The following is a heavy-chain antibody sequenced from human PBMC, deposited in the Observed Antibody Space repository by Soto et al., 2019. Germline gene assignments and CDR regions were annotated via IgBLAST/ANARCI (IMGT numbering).Heavy chain of an antibody. CDR3: ARDSGVAAGTDY. CDR1: GGSISSGDYY. V-gene: IGHV4-30-4*01. D-gene: IGHD6-13*01. J-gene: IGHJ4*02. Sequence: PSETLYLTCTVSGGSISSGDYYWRWIRQPPGKGLEWIGYIYYSGYTYYNPSLNSRVTMSMDTSKNQFSLKLSSVTAADTAVYYCARDSGVAAGTDYWGQGTLVTVSS. CDR2: IYYSGYT.